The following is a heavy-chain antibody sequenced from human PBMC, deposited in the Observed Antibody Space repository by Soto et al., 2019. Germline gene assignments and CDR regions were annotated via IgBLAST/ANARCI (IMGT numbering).Heavy chain of an antibody. CDR3: AIEYEASGHYFNPNYSYGMDA. J-gene: IGHJ6*02. D-gene: IGHD5-12*01. V-gene: IGHV3-43*01. CDR1: GFTFDEYT. CDR2: ISWDGGRK. Sequence: EVQLVESGGGVVQPGGSLRLSCAASGFTFDEYTLHWVRQAPAKGLEWVSLISWDGGRKYYAESVKGRFTISRDNSKKSLYPRMNSLRPDDTALYYWAIEYEASGHYFNPNYSYGMDARGQGTTFTVSS.